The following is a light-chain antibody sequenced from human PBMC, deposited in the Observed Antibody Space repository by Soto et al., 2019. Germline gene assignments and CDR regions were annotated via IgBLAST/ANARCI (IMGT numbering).Light chain of an antibody. CDR1: SNDVGLYNY. CDR3: SSYTISTTYV. Sequence: QSALTQPASVSGSPGQSITTSCTGTSNDVGLYNYVSWYQQHPGKAPKLMIYDVTERPSGVSNRFSGSKSGNTASLTISGLQAEDEGDYYCSSYTISTTYVFGTGTKVTVL. V-gene: IGLV2-14*03. J-gene: IGLJ1*01. CDR2: DVT.